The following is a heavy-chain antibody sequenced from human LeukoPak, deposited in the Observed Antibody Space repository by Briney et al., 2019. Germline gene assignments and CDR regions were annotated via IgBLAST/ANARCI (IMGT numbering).Heavy chain of an antibody. V-gene: IGHV1-3*04. D-gene: IGHD6-13*01. CDR3: ARDPAAAAAGDYYFDS. J-gene: IGHJ4*02. CDR2: INTVNGNT. CDR1: GYTFTNYA. Sequence: ASVKVSCKASGYTFTNYAMHWVRQAPGQRLEWMGWINTVNGNTKYSQKFQGRVTFTRDTSAITVYMELSSLRSEDTAVYYCARDPAAAAAGDYYFDSWGQGTLVTVSS.